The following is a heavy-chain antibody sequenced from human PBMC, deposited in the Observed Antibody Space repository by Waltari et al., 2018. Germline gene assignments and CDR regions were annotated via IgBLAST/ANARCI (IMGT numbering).Heavy chain of an antibody. J-gene: IGHJ4*02. Sequence: QLQLQESGPGLVKPSETLSLTCTVSGGSISSSSYYWGWIRQPPGKGLEWIGYIYYSGSTNYNPSLKSRVTISVDTSKNQFSLKLSSVTAADTAVYYCARGIRYSSSWLDYWGQGTLVTVSS. V-gene: IGHV4-61*05. CDR1: GGSISSSSYY. D-gene: IGHD6-13*01. CDR2: IYYSGST. CDR3: ARGIRYSSSWLDY.